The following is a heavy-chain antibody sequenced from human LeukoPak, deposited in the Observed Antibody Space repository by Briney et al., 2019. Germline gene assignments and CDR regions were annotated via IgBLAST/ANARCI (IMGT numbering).Heavy chain of an antibody. J-gene: IGHJ4*02. CDR1: GFTFSSYE. D-gene: IGHD6-19*01. CDR3: ARESIAVAGAPSDY. V-gene: IGHV3-48*03. Sequence: GGSLRLSCAASGFTFSSYEMNWVRQAPGKGLEWVSYISSGSTIYDADSVKGRFTISRDDAKNSLYLQMNSLRAEDTAVYYCARESIAVAGAPSDYWGQGTLVTVSS. CDR2: ISSGSTI.